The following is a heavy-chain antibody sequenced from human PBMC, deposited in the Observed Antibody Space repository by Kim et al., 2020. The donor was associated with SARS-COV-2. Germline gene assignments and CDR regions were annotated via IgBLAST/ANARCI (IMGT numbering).Heavy chain of an antibody. Sequence: SETLSLTCAVYGGSFSGYYWSWIRQPPGKGLEWIGEINHSGSTNYNPSLKSRVTISVDTSKNQFSLKLSSVTAADTAVYYCARGSNYRARYYYDSSGYYTGFYDYWGQGTLVTVSS. D-gene: IGHD3-22*01. CDR1: GGSFSGYY. CDR2: INHSGST. J-gene: IGHJ4*02. V-gene: IGHV4-34*01. CDR3: ARGSNYRARYYYDSSGYYTGFYDY.